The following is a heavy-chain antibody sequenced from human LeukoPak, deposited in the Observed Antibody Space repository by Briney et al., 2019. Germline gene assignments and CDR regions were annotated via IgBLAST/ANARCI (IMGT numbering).Heavy chain of an antibody. CDR2: ISAYNGNT. Sequence: ASVKVSCKASGYTFTSYGISWVRQAPGQGLEWMGWISAYNGNTNYAQKLQGRVTMTTDTSTSTAYMELRSLRSDDTAVYYCARDPAPAAAGTFSDYWGQGTLVTVSS. CDR3: ARDPAPAAAGTFSDY. J-gene: IGHJ4*02. D-gene: IGHD6-13*01. CDR1: GYTFTSYG. V-gene: IGHV1-18*01.